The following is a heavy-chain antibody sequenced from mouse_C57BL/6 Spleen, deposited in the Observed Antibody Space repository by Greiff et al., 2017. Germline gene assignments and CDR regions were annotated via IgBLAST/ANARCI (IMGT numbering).Heavy chain of an antibody. CDR3: TRDGNYVGAMDY. CDR1: GYTFTDYE. V-gene: IGHV1-15*01. Sequence: VKLVESGAELVRPGASVTLSCKASGYTFTDYEMHWVKQTPVHGLEWIGAIDPETGGTAYNQKFKGKAILTADKSSSTAYMELRSLTSEDSAVYYCTRDGNYVGAMDYWGQGTSVTVSS. CDR2: IDPETGGT. J-gene: IGHJ4*01. D-gene: IGHD2-1*01.